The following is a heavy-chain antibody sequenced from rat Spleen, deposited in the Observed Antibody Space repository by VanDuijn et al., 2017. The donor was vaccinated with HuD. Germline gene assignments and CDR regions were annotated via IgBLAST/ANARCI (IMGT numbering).Heavy chain of an antibody. CDR3: AREAGIPFHYFDY. V-gene: IGHV5S13*01. J-gene: IGHJ2*01. CDR1: GFTFSHYG. D-gene: IGHD1-4*01. Sequence: EVQLMESGGGLVEPGGSLKVSCTASGFTFSHYGMAWVRQTPTKGLEWVASISTGGGNTYYRDSVKGRFTISRDNAKNTLYLQMDSLRSEDAATFYCAREAGIPFHYFDYWGQGVMVTVSS. CDR2: ISTGGGNT.